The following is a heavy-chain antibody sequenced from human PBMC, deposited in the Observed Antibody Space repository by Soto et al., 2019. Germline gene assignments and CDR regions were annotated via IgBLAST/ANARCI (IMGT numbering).Heavy chain of an antibody. CDR1: GFTFSDYC. J-gene: IGHJ4*02. CDR3: ARSAGAVAEFDY. Sequence: PGGSLRLSCAASGFTFSDYCMSWIRQAPGKGLEWVSYISSSSSYTNYADSVKGRFTISRDNAKNSLYLQMNSLRAEDTAVYYCARSAGAVAEFDYWGQGTLVTVSS. V-gene: IGHV3-11*06. CDR2: ISSSSSYT. D-gene: IGHD6-19*01.